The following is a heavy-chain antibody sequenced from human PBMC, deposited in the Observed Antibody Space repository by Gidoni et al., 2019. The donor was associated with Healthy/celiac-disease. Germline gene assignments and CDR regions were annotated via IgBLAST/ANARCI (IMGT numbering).Heavy chain of an antibody. D-gene: IGHD3-3*01. CDR2: ISYDGSNK. V-gene: IGHV3-30*04. Sequence: QGQLVESGGGVVQPGRSLRLSVAASGFTFSSYAMHWVRQAPGKGLEWVAVISYDGSNKYYADSVKGRFTISRDNSKNTLYLQMNSLRAEDTAVYYCARDVTIFGVVMPDYWGQGTLVTVSS. J-gene: IGHJ4*02. CDR3: ARDVTIFGVVMPDY. CDR1: GFTFSSYA.